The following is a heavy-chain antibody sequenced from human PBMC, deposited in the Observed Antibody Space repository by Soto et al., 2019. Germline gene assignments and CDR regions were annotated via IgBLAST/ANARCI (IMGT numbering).Heavy chain of an antibody. V-gene: IGHV1-69*13. CDR2: IIPIFGTA. Sequence: GASVKVACKASGGTFSSYAISWVLQAPGQGLEWMGGIIPIFGTANYAQKFQGRVTITADESTSTAYMELRSLRSDDTAVYYCARDRNDYGDLDYWGQGTLVTVSS. CDR3: ARDRNDYGDLDY. D-gene: IGHD4-17*01. CDR1: GGTFSSYA. J-gene: IGHJ4*02.